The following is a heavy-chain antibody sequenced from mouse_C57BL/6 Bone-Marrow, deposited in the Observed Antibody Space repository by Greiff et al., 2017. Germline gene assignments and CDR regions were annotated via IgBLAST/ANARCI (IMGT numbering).Heavy chain of an antibody. D-gene: IGHD4-1*01. CDR1: GFTFSSYA. Sequence: EVQGVESGGGLVKPGGSLKLSCAASGFTFSSYAMSWVRQTPDKRLEWVATISDGGSYTYYPDNVKGRFTISRDNAKNNLYLQMSHLKSEDTAMYYCARDGWEDFDYWGQGTTLTVSS. V-gene: IGHV5-4*01. J-gene: IGHJ2*01. CDR2: ISDGGSYT. CDR3: ARDGWEDFDY.